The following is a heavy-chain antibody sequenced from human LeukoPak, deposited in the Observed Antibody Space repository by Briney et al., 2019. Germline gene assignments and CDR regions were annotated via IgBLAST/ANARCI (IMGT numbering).Heavy chain of an antibody. D-gene: IGHD3-10*01. CDR1: GFTFSSYG. Sequence: GGSLRLSCAASGFTFSSYGMHWVRQAPGKGLEWVAFIRYDGSNKYYADSVKGRFTISRDNAKNSLFLQVNSLRAEDTAVYYCARGVNYHGSGSYLRDWFDPWGQGTLVTVSS. J-gene: IGHJ5*02. CDR3: ARGVNYHGSGSYLRDWFDP. V-gene: IGHV3-30*02. CDR2: IRYDGSNK.